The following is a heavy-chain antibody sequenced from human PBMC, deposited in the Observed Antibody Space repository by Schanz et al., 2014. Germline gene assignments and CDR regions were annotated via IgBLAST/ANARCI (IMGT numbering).Heavy chain of an antibody. Sequence: VQLVESGGGLVRPGGSLRLSCTASGFPFSRFSMIWVRQAPGKGLEWVSFISYDGSLKSYLDSVKGRFTISRDNSKNTLFLEMNSLTAEDTAVYYCARGVRIDYWGQGTLVTVSS. D-gene: IGHD3-3*01. J-gene: IGHJ4*02. CDR1: GFPFSRFS. CDR3: ARGVRIDY. V-gene: IGHV3-30*02. CDR2: ISYDGSLK.